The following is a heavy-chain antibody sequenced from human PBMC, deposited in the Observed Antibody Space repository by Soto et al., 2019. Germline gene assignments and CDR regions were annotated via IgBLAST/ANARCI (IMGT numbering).Heavy chain of an antibody. CDR3: AGYRGDSSGYYY. J-gene: IGHJ4*02. D-gene: IGHD3-22*01. CDR1: GDTLTELS. Sequence: ASVKVSCKVSGDTLTELSRHCVRQALGKELEWKGGFDPEDGETIYAQKFQGRVTMTEDTSTDTAYMELSSLRSDDTAVYYCAGYRGDSSGYYYWGQGTMVSVSS. V-gene: IGHV1-24*01. CDR2: FDPEDGET.